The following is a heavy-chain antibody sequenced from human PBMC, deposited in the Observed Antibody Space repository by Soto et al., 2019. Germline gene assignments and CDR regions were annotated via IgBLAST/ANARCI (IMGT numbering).Heavy chain of an antibody. D-gene: IGHD4-17*01. CDR2: IYHSGST. CDR3: ARSSYGDYRYYFDY. J-gene: IGHJ4*02. Sequence: ASETLSLTCAVSGGSISSGGYSWSWIRQPPGKGLEWIGYIYHSGSTYYNPSLKSRVTISVDRSKNQFSLKLSSVTAADTAVYYCARSSYGDYRYYFDYWGQGTLVTVSS. V-gene: IGHV4-30-2*01. CDR1: GGSISSGGYS.